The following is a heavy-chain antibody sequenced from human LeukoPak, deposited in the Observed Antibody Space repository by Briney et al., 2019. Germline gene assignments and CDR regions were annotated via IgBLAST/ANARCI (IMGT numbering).Heavy chain of an antibody. Sequence: PGGSLRLSCAASGFTFSSYDMHWVRQATGKGLEWVSAIGTAGDTYYPGSVKGRFTISRENAKNSLYLQMNSLRAGDTAVYYCAREGVTAIVGYYYYGMDVWGQGTTVTVSS. CDR2: IGTAGDT. CDR3: AREGVTAIVGYYYYGMDV. J-gene: IGHJ6*02. V-gene: IGHV3-13*01. CDR1: GFTFSSYD. D-gene: IGHD2-21*02.